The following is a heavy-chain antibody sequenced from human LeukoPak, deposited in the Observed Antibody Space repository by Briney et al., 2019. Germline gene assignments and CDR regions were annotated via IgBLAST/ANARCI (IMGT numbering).Heavy chain of an antibody. Sequence: GGSLRLSCAASAFTFSNYAMSWVRQAPGKGLEWVSTISNSDSSTYYADSMKGRFTISRDNSENTLYLQMNSLRAEDTAVYYCAKATGYLLWGQGTLVIVSS. CDR3: AKATGYLL. CDR2: ISNSDSST. CDR1: AFTFSNYA. J-gene: IGHJ4*02. D-gene: IGHD1-14*01. V-gene: IGHV3-23*01.